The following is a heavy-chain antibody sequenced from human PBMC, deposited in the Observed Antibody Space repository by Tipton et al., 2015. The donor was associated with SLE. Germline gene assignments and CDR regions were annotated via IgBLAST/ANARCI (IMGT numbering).Heavy chain of an antibody. CDR3: ARGLAQSPDY. D-gene: IGHD2-21*01. J-gene: IGHJ4*02. CDR1: GGSVGSRPYY. Sequence: TLSLTCTVSGGSVGSRPYYWGWIRQPPGKGLEWIGNIYYSGSTYYNPSLKSRLSISVDTSMNQVSLRLGYVTAADTAVYYCARGLAQSPDYWGQGTLVTVSS. CDR2: IYYSGST. V-gene: IGHV4-39*07.